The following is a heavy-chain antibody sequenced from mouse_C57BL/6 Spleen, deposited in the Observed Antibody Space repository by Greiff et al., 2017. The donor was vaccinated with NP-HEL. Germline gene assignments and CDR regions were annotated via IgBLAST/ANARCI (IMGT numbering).Heavy chain of an antibody. J-gene: IGHJ2*01. CDR2: IDPSDSYT. Sequence: VQLQQPGAELVMPGASVKLSCKASGYTFTSYWMHWVTQRPGQGLEWIGEIDPSDSYTNYNQKFKGKSTLTVDKSSSTAYMQLSSLTSEDSAVYYCARWANYYGSSPLFDYWGQGTTLTVSS. V-gene: IGHV1-69*01. D-gene: IGHD1-1*01. CDR1: GYTFTSYW. CDR3: ARWANYYGSSPLFDY.